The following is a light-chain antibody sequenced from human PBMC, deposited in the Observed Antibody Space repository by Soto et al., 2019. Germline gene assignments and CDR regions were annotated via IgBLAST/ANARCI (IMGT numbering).Light chain of an antibody. V-gene: IGKV1-39*01. CDR2: AAS. CDR1: QSISSY. J-gene: IGKJ1*01. Sequence: DIQMTQSPSSLSASVGDRVTITCRASQSISSYLNWYQQKPGKAPKLLIYAASSLQSGVPSRFSGSGSGTDFTLTISSLPPEDFATYYCQQSSSTPLTFGLGTKLDSK. CDR3: QQSSSTPLT.